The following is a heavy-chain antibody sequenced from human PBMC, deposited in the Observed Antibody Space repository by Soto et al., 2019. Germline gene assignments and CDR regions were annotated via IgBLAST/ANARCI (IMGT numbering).Heavy chain of an antibody. CDR1: GGSISSSSYY. CDR2: IYYSGST. D-gene: IGHD3-10*01. V-gene: IGHV4-39*01. CDR3: ASPFPLNYYGSGIDLDY. J-gene: IGHJ4*02. Sequence: QLQLQESGPGLVKPSETLSLTCTVSGGSISSSSYYWGWIRQPPGKGLEWIGSIYYSGSTYYNPSLKSRVTISVDTSKNQFSLKLSSVTAADTAVYYCASPFPLNYYGSGIDLDYWGQGTLVTVSS.